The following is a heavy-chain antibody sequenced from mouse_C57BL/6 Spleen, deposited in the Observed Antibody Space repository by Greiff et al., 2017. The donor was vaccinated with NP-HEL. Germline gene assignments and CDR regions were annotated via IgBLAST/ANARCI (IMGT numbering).Heavy chain of an antibody. D-gene: IGHD6-5*01. CDR3: ARDSLSYYFDY. J-gene: IGHJ2*01. CDR1: GFTFSSYG. Sequence: DVHLVESGGDLVKPGGSLKLSCAASGFTFSSYGMSWVRQTPDKRLEWVATISSGGSYTYYPDSVKGRFTISRDNAKNTLYLQMSSLKSEDTAMYYCARDSLSYYFDYWGQGTTLTVSS. V-gene: IGHV5-6*01. CDR2: ISSGGSYT.